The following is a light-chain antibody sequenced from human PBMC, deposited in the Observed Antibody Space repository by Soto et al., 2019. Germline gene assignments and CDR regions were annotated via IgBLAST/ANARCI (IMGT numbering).Light chain of an antibody. J-gene: IGKJ4*01. Sequence: EILMTQSPATPSVSPGETVTFSCRASRSVSNRLAWYQHKPGQAPRLLISGASSGATGIPPKFSGSGSGTEFTLTVDSLQSDDIAVYYCQQYYNWPVTFGGGTKVDIK. V-gene: IGKV3-15*01. CDR3: QQYYNWPVT. CDR1: RSVSNR. CDR2: GAS.